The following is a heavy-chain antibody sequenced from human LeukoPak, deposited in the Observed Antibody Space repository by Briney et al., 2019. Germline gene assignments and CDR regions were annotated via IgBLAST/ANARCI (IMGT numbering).Heavy chain of an antibody. D-gene: IGHD5-24*01. Sequence: ASVKVSCRASVYTFTTYYIYWVRQAPGQGLEWMGIINPSGGSTSYAQKFQGRVIMTRDTSSNTVYMELSTLRCEDTAMYYCARGHPGGRDGDYWGQGTLVIVSS. CDR1: VYTFTTYY. CDR2: INPSGGST. J-gene: IGHJ4*02. CDR3: ARGHPGGRDGDY. V-gene: IGHV1-46*01.